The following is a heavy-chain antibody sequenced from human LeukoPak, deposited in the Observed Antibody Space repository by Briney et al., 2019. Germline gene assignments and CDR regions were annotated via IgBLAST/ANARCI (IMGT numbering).Heavy chain of an antibody. CDR1: GYTFTSYG. CDR3: ARVSQSFYYYYYYMDV. D-gene: IGHD3-16*02. V-gene: IGHV1-18*01. Sequence: GASVKVSCKASGYTFTSYGISWVRQAPGQGLEWMGWISAYNGNTNYAQKFQGRVTITRNTSISTAYMELSSLRSEDTAVYYCARVSQSFYYYYYYMDVWGKGTTVTVSS. CDR2: ISAYNGNT. J-gene: IGHJ6*03.